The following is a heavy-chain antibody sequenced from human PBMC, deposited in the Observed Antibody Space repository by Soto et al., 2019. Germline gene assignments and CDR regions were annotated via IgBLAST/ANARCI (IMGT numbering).Heavy chain of an antibody. D-gene: IGHD3-22*01. Sequence: QVRLQESGPGLVKPSQPLSLTCTVSGASIINNHYYWNFIRQPPGKGLEWIGYIYYSGSTSYNPSLESRLTISRDTSRNQFSLELSSVTAADTAVYFCARASMIGVPGFFDVWGRGTLVTVSS. J-gene: IGHJ2*01. V-gene: IGHV4-30-4*08. CDR2: IYYSGST. CDR3: ARASMIGVPGFFDV. CDR1: GASIINNHYY.